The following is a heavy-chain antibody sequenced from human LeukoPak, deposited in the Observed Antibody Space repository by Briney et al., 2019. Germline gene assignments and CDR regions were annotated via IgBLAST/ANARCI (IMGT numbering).Heavy chain of an antibody. CDR3: ARGRFNSDC. CDR2: IYYSGST. V-gene: IGHV4-39*01. J-gene: IGHJ4*02. Sequence: PSETLSLTCTVSGGSISSSSYYWGWIRQPPGKGLEWIGSIYYSGSTYYNPSLKSRVTISVDTSKNQFSLKLNSVTAADTAVYYCARGRFNSDCWGQGTLVTVSS. CDR1: GGSISSSSYY.